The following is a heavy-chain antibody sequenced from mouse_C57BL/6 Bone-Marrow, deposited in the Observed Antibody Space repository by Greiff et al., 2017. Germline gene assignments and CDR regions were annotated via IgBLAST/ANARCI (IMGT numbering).Heavy chain of an antibody. CDR3: ARDPTQTSYGSSPAWFAY. D-gene: IGHD1-1*01. Sequence: VQLQQSGAELMKPGASVKLSCKATGYTFTGYWIEWVKQRPGHGLEWIGEILPGSGSTNYNEKFKGKATFTADTSSNTAYMQLSSLTTEDSAIYYWARDPTQTSYGSSPAWFAYWGQGTLVTVSA. V-gene: IGHV1-9*01. CDR1: GYTFTGYW. J-gene: IGHJ3*01. CDR2: ILPGSGST.